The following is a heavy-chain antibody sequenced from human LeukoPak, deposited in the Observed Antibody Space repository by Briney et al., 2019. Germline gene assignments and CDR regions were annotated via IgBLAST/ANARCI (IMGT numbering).Heavy chain of an antibody. Sequence: GGSLRLSCAASGFRFSYHDMHWVRQAPGKGLEFVSSIGAAGAHTFYADSVKGRFTISRDNFQSTMYLQMDGLRPEDSAVYYCARELGGTKTGGFDIWGQGTVDTVSS. V-gene: IGHV3-64*02. CDR3: ARELGGTKTGGFDI. J-gene: IGHJ3*02. CDR1: GFRFSYHD. CDR2: IGAAGAHT. D-gene: IGHD1-14*01.